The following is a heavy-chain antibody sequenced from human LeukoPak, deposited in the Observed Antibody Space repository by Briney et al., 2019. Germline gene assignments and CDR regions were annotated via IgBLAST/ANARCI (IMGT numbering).Heavy chain of an antibody. V-gene: IGHV4-39*01. D-gene: IGHD3-10*01. CDR1: GGSISSSSYY. CDR2: IYYSGST. Sequence: PSETLSLTCTVSGGSISSSSYYWGWIRQPPGKGLEWIGSIYYSGSTYYNPSLKSRVTISVDTSKNQFSLRLSSVTAADTAVYYCARGRDNYGSGDSWDQGILVTVSS. J-gene: IGHJ4*02. CDR3: ARGRDNYGSGDS.